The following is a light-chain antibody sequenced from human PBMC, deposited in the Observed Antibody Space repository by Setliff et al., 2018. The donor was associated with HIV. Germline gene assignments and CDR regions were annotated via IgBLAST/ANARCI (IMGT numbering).Light chain of an antibody. Sequence: QSALTQPASVSGSPGQSITISCTGTSSDVGSYNLVSWYQQHPGKAPKLMIYEGSKRPSGVSNRVSGSKSGNTASLTISVLQADDEADYYCCSYAGSSTDVFGTGTKVTGL. CDR1: SSDVGSYNL. CDR2: EGS. V-gene: IGLV2-23*01. CDR3: CSYAGSSTDV. J-gene: IGLJ1*01.